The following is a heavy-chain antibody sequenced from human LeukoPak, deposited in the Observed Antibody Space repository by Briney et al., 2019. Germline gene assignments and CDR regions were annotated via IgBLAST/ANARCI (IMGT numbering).Heavy chain of an antibody. D-gene: IGHD2-2*01. Sequence: SQTLSLTCTVSGGSISSGDYYWSWIRQPPGKGLEWIGYIYYSGSTYYNPSLKSRVTISVDTSKNQFSLKLSSVTAADTAVYYCASAHRYCSSTSCPYYYYYYMDVWGKGTTVRLL. CDR2: IYYSGST. CDR3: ASAHRYCSSTSCPYYYYYYMDV. V-gene: IGHV4-30-4*08. J-gene: IGHJ6*03. CDR1: GGSISSGDYY.